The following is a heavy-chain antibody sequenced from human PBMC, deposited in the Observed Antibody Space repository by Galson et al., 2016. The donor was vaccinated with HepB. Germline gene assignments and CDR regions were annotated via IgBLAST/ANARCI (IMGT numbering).Heavy chain of an antibody. CDR3: ARGDSSWGYWYFDL. D-gene: IGHD6-13*01. Sequence: ETLSLTCTVSGGSVSSGSYYWSWIRQPPGKGLEWIEYIYYSGSTNYNPSLKSRVTISVDTSKNQFSLKLSSVTAADTAVYYCARGDSSWGYWYFDLWGRGTLVTVSS. CDR1: GGSVSSGSYY. V-gene: IGHV4-61*01. CDR2: IYYSGST. J-gene: IGHJ2*01.